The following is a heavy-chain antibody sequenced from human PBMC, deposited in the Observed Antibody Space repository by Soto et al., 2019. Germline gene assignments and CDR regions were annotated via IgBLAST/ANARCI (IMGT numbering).Heavy chain of an antibody. D-gene: IGHD5-12*01. Sequence: QLLESGPGLVKPSETLSLTCTVSGGSISSSSYYWGWIRQPPGKGLEWIGSIYYSGSTYYNPSLKSRVTISVDTSKNQFSLKLSSVTAADTAVYYCARLEKNIVATIDPIVPDAFDIWGQGTMVTVSS. CDR1: GGSISSSSYY. CDR3: ARLEKNIVATIDPIVPDAFDI. V-gene: IGHV4-39*01. J-gene: IGHJ3*02. CDR2: IYYSGST.